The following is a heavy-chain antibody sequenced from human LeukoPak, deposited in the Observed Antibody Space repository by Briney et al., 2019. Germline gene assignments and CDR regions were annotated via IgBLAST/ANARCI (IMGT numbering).Heavy chain of an antibody. CDR3: ARTHRGYSYGFDY. V-gene: IGHV4-59*01. Sequence: SETLSLTCTVSGVSISSYYWSWIRQPPGKGLEWIGYIYDSGSTNYNPSLKSRVTISVDTSKNQFSLKLSSVTAADTAVYYCARTHRGYSYGFDYWGQGTLVTVSS. CDR2: IYDSGST. D-gene: IGHD5-18*01. CDR1: GVSISSYY. J-gene: IGHJ4*02.